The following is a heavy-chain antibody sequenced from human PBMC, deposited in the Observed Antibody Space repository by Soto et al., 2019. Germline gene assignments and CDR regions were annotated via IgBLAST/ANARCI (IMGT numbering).Heavy chain of an antibody. CDR2: VSGGAGST. V-gene: IGHV3-23*01. Sequence: GGSLRLSCAASGFTFSNSAMSWVCQAARKGLEWVSAVSGGAGSTYYADSVKGRFTISRDNSQNTLYLQMNSLRAEDTAVYYCSKSPRNCNAYTFDYWGPGTLVTVSS. CDR1: GFTFSNSA. CDR3: SKSPRNCNAYTFDY. D-gene: IGHD1-1*01. J-gene: IGHJ4*02.